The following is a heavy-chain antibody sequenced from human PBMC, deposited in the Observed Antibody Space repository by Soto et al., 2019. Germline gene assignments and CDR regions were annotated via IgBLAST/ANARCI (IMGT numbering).Heavy chain of an antibody. J-gene: IGHJ6*02. CDR3: ARTWEWSMDDYGMDV. CDR2: ISGSGGST. D-gene: IGHD3-3*01. CDR1: GFTFSSYA. Sequence: GGSLRLSWAASGFTFSSYAMSWVRQAPGKGLEWVSAISGSGGSTYYADSVKGRFTISRDNSKNTLYLQMNSLRAEDTAVYYCARTWEWSMDDYGMDVWGQGTTVTVSS. V-gene: IGHV3-23*01.